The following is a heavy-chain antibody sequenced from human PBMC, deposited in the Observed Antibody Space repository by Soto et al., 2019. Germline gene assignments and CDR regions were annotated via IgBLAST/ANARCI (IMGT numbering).Heavy chain of an antibody. D-gene: IGHD4-17*01. CDR2: ISSSGTTM. J-gene: IGHJ6*03. Sequence: QGQLVESGGGLVKPGGSLRLSCAASGFTFSDYYMSWIRQAPGKGLEWVSYISSSGTTMYYADSVKGRFTISRDNAKNSLYLQMNSLRAEDTAVYYCARVEYEFGRSYGDYVNYYYMDVWGKGTTVTVSS. CDR3: ARVEYEFGRSYGDYVNYYYMDV. V-gene: IGHV3-11*01. CDR1: GFTFSDYY.